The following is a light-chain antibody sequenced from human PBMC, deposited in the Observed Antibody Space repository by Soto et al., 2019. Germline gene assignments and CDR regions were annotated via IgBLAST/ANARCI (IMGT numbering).Light chain of an antibody. Sequence: QSALTQPPSASESLGQSVTISCTGTSSDVGGYNYVSWHQQHPGKAPKVMIYEVTKRPPGVPDRFSGSKSGNTASLTVSGLQAEDEADYYCSSFAGGGNPVLLGGGTKVTVL. CDR2: EVT. CDR1: SSDVGGYNY. CDR3: SSFAGGGNPVL. V-gene: IGLV2-8*01. J-gene: IGLJ2*01.